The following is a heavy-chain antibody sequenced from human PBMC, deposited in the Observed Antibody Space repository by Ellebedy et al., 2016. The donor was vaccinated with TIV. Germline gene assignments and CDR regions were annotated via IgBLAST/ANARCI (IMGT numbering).Heavy chain of an antibody. CDR1: GFTFSTYW. J-gene: IGHJ4*02. CDR3: ARRGLAAGGTLLYY. D-gene: IGHD6-13*01. Sequence: GESLKISCAASGFTFSTYWMSWVRQAPGKGLESVANINHAGSEKYYVDAVKGRFTISRDNAENSLYLQMNSLRAEDTAVYYCARRGLAAGGTLLYYWGQGTLVTVSS. V-gene: IGHV3-7*03. CDR2: INHAGSEK.